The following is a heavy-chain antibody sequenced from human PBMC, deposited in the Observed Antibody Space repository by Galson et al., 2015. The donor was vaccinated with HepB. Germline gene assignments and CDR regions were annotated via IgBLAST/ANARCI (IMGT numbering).Heavy chain of an antibody. CDR3: TTRDPTYYYDISGCPQRDCYYGMDV. CDR2: IKSKTDGGTT. Sequence: SLRLSCAASGFTFSNAWMSWVRQAPGKGLEWVGRIKSKTDGGTTEYAAPVKGRFTISRDDSKNTLYLKMNSLKTEDTAVYYCTTRDPTYYYDISGCPQRDCYYGMDVWGQGTPVTVSS. CDR1: GFTFSNAW. D-gene: IGHD3-22*01. V-gene: IGHV3-15*01. J-gene: IGHJ6*02.